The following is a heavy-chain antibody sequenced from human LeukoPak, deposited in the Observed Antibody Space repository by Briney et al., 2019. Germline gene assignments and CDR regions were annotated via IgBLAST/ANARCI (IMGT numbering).Heavy chain of an antibody. J-gene: IGHJ4*02. CDR1: GGTFNNNA. V-gene: IGHV1-69*04. D-gene: IGHD3/OR15-3a*01. CDR2: IIPILDLT. Sequence: GASVKVSCKASGGTFNNNAINWVRQAPGQGLEWMGRIIPILDLTNCAEKFQDRVTITADKSTNTAYMELSSLRSEDTAVYYCAGDRTGQYFDFWGQGTLLTVSS. CDR3: AGDRTGQYFDF.